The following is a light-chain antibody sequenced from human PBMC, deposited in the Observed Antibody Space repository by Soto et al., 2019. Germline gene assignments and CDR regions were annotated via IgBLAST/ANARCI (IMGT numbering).Light chain of an antibody. Sequence: DIQMTQSLSSLSASVGDRVTITCQANQDINNSLNWYQQRPGEAPKLLSYDASILEAGVPSRFSGSGFGTTFTLTISSLQPEDFATYYCQQFDNLPLTFGGGAKVELK. V-gene: IGKV1-33*01. CDR2: DAS. J-gene: IGKJ4*01. CDR1: QDINNS. CDR3: QQFDNLPLT.